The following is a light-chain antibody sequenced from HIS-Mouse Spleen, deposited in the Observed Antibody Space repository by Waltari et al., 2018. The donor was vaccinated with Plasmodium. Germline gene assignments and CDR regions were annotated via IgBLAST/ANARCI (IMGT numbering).Light chain of an antibody. CDR3: SSYAGSNKLV. CDR1: SSDVGGYNY. CDR2: EVR. Sequence: QSALTQPPSASGSPGQSVTISCTGTSSDVGGYNYVFWYQQHPGKHPKLKLYEVRNRPSGVPDRFSGSKAVNTAALTVSELQADDEADYYCSSYAGSNKLVFGGGTKLTVL. V-gene: IGLV2-8*01. J-gene: IGLJ2*01.